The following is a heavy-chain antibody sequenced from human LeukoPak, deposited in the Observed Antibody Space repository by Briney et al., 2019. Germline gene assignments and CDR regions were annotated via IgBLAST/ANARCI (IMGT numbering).Heavy chain of an antibody. V-gene: IGHV1-69*04. CDR2: IIPILGIA. D-gene: IGHD6-6*01. CDR3: ASNPYSSSIWGLDY. J-gene: IGHJ4*02. Sequence: ASVTVSFTASGGTFSSYAISWVRQAPGQGLEWMGRIIPILGIANYAQKFQGRVTITADKSTSTAYMELSSLRSEDTAVYYCASNPYSSSIWGLDYWGQGTLVTVSS. CDR1: GGTFSSYA.